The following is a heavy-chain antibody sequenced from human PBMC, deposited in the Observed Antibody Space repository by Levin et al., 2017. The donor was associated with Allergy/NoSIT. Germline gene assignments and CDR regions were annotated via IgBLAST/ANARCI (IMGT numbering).Heavy chain of an antibody. CDR3: VRITAGRGHYFAF. Sequence: LSLTCAASGFSLIDSYMIWFRQAPGKGLGWLSYINTSGDTIHYADSVKGRFTISRDNVKNSLYLQMNTLRAEDTAVYYCVRITAGRGHYFAFWCQGTLVTVSS. D-gene: IGHD1-14*01. CDR1: GFSLIDSY. J-gene: IGHJ4*02. CDR2: INTSGDTI. V-gene: IGHV3-11*01.